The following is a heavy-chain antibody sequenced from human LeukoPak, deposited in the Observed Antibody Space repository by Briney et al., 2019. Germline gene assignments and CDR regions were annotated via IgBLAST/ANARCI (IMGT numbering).Heavy chain of an antibody. Sequence: PSETLSLTCTVSGGSISSGGYYWSWNRQHPGKGLEWIGYIYYSGSTYYNPSLKSRVTISVDTSKNQFSLKLSSVTAADTAVYYCARGRGYYYGSGSYYNSWGQGTLVTVSS. J-gene: IGHJ4*02. CDR2: IYYSGST. CDR3: ARGRGYYYGSGSYYNS. D-gene: IGHD3-10*01. V-gene: IGHV4-31*03. CDR1: GGSISSGGYY.